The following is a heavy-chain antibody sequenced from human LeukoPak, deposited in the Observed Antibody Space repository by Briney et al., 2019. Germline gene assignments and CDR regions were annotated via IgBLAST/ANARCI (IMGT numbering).Heavy chain of an antibody. V-gene: IGHV4-59*12. CDR3: AREQWLDAGYYFDY. CDR2: IFYSGST. D-gene: IGHD6-19*01. J-gene: IGHJ4*02. Sequence: SETLSLTCTLSGVSISSYYWSWIRQPPGKGLEWIGYIFYSGSTNYNPSLKSRVTISVDTSKNQFSLKLSSVTAADTAVYYCAREQWLDAGYYFDYWGQGTLVTVSS. CDR1: GVSISSYY.